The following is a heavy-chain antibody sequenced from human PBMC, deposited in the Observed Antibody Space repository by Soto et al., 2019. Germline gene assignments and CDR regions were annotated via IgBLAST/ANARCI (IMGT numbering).Heavy chain of an antibody. CDR2: IKQDGSEK. CDR3: ARRRAPNWFAP. J-gene: IGHJ5*02. V-gene: IGHV3-7*01. CDR1: GFTFSSYW. Sequence: GGSLRLSCAASGFTFSSYWMSWVRQAPGKGLEWVANIKQDGSEKYYVDSVKGRFTISRDNAKDSLYLQMDSLRAEDTAVYYCARRRAPNWFAPWGQGTLDTVSS.